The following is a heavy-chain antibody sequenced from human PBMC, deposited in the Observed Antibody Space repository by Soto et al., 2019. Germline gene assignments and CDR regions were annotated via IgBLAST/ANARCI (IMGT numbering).Heavy chain of an antibody. CDR3: ARRFSGTGRYFDY. Sequence: QVQLQQWGAGLLKPSETLSLSCAVYGASFSGYYWNWIRQPPGKGLEWFGEINQSGSTNYSPSLKTRVTISVDTSKKQFSLRVSSVTAADTAVYYCARRFSGTGRYFDYWGQGTLVTVSS. CDR1: GASFSGYY. D-gene: IGHD1-1*01. V-gene: IGHV4-34*02. J-gene: IGHJ4*02. CDR2: INQSGST.